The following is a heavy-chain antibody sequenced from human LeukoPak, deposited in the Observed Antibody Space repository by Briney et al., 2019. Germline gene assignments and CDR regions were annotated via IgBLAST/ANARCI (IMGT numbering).Heavy chain of an antibody. CDR1: GFTFRTYD. V-gene: IGHV3-13*01. Sequence: GGSLRLSCAAPGFTFRTYDMHWVRQVPGKGLEWVSAIGTAGETYYRGSVKGRFTISRDNGKTSLYLQMNSLRVEDTAVYYCAKVSRKRYYYDSNPDYWGQGTLVTVSS. D-gene: IGHD3-22*01. CDR3: AKVSRKRYYYDSNPDY. J-gene: IGHJ4*02. CDR2: IGTAGET.